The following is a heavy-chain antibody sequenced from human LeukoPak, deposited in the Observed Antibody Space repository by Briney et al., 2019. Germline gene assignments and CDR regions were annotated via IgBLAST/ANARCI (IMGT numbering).Heavy chain of an antibody. CDR1: GFTFSTFA. D-gene: IGHD6-6*01. CDR2: IFPSGGEI. Sequence: GGSLRLSCAASGFTFSTFAMIWVRQPPGKGLEWVSSIFPSGGEIHYADSVRGRFSISRDNAKNTLYLQMNSLRAEDTAVYYRARGLSGYASSLGYWGQGTLVTVSA. J-gene: IGHJ4*02. V-gene: IGHV3-23*01. CDR3: ARGLSGYASSLGY.